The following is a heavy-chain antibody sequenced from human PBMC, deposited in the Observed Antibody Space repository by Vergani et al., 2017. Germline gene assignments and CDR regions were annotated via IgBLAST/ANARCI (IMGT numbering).Heavy chain of an antibody. J-gene: IGHJ5*02. V-gene: IGHV2-70*15. Sequence: QVTLRESGPALVKPTQTLTLTCTFSGFSLTTDGMCVSWIRQPPGKALEWLARIDWDDDKYYSTSLKTRLTISKDTSKNQVVLTMTNMEPVDTATYYCAXGYCSARNWPKFDPWGQGMLVTVSS. D-gene: IGHD2-15*01. CDR2: IDWDDDK. CDR1: GFSLTTDGMC. CDR3: AXGYCSARNWPKFDP.